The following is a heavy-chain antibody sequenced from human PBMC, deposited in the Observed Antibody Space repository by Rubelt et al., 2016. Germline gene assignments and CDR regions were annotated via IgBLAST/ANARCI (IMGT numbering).Heavy chain of an antibody. V-gene: IGHV4-61*05. CDR2: IYYSGST. J-gene: IGHJ4*02. CDR1: GGSISSSSYY. Sequence: QLQLQESGPGLVKPSETLSLTCTVSGGSISSSSYYWGWIRQPPGKGLEWIGYIYYSGSTYYNPSLKSRVTTSEDTSKNQFSLRLSSVSAADTAVYYCARGEYSSSRLRYWGQGTLVTVSS. CDR3: ARGEYSSSRLRY. D-gene: IGHD6-6*01.